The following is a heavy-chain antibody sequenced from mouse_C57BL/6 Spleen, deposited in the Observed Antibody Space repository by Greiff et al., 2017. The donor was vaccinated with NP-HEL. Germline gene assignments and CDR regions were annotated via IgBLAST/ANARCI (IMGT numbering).Heavy chain of an antibody. Sequence: EVHLVESGGGLVQPGGSLSLSCAASGFTFTDYYMSWVRQPPGKALEWLGFIRNKANGYTTEYSASVKGRFTISRDNSQSILYLQMNALRAEDSATYYCARCYSGWYFDVWGTGTTVTVSS. V-gene: IGHV7-3*01. CDR2: IRNKANGYTT. CDR3: ARCYSGWYFDV. D-gene: IGHD2-12*01. J-gene: IGHJ1*03. CDR1: GFTFTDYY.